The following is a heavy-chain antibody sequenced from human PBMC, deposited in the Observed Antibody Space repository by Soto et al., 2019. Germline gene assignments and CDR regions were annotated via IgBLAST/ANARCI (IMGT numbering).Heavy chain of an antibody. D-gene: IGHD3-16*02. CDR2: INHSGST. CDR1: GGSFSGYY. CDR3: ACMWGSYRFEDY. J-gene: IGHJ4*02. Sequence: SETLSLTCAVYGGSFSGYYWSWIRQPPGKGLEWIGEINHSGSTNYNPSLKSRVTISVDTSKNQFSLKLSSVTAADTAVYYCACMWGSYRFEDYWGQGTLVTVSS. V-gene: IGHV4-34*01.